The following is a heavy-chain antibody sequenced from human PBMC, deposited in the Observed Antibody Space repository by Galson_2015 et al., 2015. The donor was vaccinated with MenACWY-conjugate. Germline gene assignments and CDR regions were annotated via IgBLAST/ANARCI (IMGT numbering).Heavy chain of an antibody. D-gene: IGHD6-13*01. J-gene: IGHJ4*02. CDR1: GDSIASSNY. CDR2: IYLNGIT. V-gene: IGHV4-4*02. Sequence: TLSLTCAVSGDSIASSNYWSWVRQPLGRGLEWVGEIYLNGITNYNPSLKSRVVISIDRSNNQLSLKLPSVTAADTAVYYCTRRKSLGAAAVVFDSWGLGILVTVSS. CDR3: TRRKSLGAAAVVFDS.